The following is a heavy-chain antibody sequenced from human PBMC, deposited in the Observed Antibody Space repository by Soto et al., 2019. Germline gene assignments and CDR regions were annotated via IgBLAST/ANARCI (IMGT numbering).Heavy chain of an antibody. J-gene: IGHJ4*02. Sequence: SSETLSLTCTVYGGSFSGYYLSWIRQPPGKGLEWIGEINHSGSTNYNPSLKSRVTISVDTSKNQFSLKLSSVTAADTAVYYCARGYDYGDYVHDYWGQGTLVTVSS. CDR3: ARGYDYGDYVHDY. D-gene: IGHD4-17*01. CDR2: INHSGST. CDR1: GGSFSGYY. V-gene: IGHV4-34*01.